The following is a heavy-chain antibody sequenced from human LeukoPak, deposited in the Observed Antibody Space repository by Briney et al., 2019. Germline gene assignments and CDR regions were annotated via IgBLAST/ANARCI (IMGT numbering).Heavy chain of an antibody. CDR2: ISESSSHI. D-gene: IGHD2-8*02. CDR1: GFTFSSYS. Sequence: MAGGPLRLSCVASGFTFSSYSMHWVRQAPGKGLEWVSSISESSSHIYYTDSVEGRFTISRDNIKNSLYLQMNSLRVEDTAVYYCAGARPGPYAFDIWGQGTVVTVSS. CDR3: AGARPGPYAFDI. J-gene: IGHJ3*02. V-gene: IGHV3-21*01.